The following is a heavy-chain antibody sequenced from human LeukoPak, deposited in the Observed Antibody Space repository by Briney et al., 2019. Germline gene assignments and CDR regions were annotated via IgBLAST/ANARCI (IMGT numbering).Heavy chain of an antibody. CDR3: AKLWHESRSDYWFDA. CDR2: IYYSGST. J-gene: IGHJ5*01. D-gene: IGHD2-15*01. V-gene: IGHV4-39*01. Sequence: SEALSLSCTVSGGSILSSSYYWGWIRQPPGKGLEWIGSIYYSGSTYDRPSLKSRVTMSVDTSKNQFSLNLSSVTTADTAVYYCAKLWHESRSDYWFDAWVRGNLVTVSS. CDR1: GGSILSSSYY.